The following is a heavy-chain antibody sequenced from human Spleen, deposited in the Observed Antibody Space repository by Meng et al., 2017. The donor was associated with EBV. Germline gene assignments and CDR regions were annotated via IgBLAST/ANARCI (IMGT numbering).Heavy chain of an antibody. V-gene: IGHV1-69*01. J-gene: IGHJ5*02. CDR1: GYLFTGYY. CDR3: ARESPDRSTDP. Sequence: QVQLVQSGAEVKKPGASVKVSCKTSGYLFTGYYMHWVRQAPGQGPEWMGGIIPIYGTTSYAQKFQGRVMISADESTTTAYMEMRSLTLDDTAVYYCARESPDRSTDPWGQGTLVTVSS. CDR2: IIPIYGTT.